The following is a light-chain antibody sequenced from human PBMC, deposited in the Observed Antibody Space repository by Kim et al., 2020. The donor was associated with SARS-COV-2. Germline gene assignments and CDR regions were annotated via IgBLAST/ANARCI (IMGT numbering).Light chain of an antibody. Sequence: AAVGGRVTITCRASQDIRNDLGWYQQNPGRAPKRLIYGASNLQSGVPSRFGGSGSETEFTLTINRLQPEDFATYFCLQHRTYPITFGQGTRLEIK. J-gene: IGKJ5*01. V-gene: IGKV1-17*01. CDR2: GAS. CDR1: QDIRND. CDR3: LQHRTYPIT.